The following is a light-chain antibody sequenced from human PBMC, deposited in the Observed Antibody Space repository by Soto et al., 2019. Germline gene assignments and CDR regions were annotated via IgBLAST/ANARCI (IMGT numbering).Light chain of an antibody. CDR1: SSNIGINH. CDR2: DNY. Sequence: QSVLTQPPSVSAAPGQKVTISCSGSSSNIGINHVSWYQQLPGTAPKLLIYDNYKRPSGVPDRFSGSTDGSSNSASLTISGLQTEDEADYYCQSYDSSFVLFGGGTQLTVL. J-gene: IGLJ2*01. CDR3: QSYDSSFVL. V-gene: IGLV1-51*01.